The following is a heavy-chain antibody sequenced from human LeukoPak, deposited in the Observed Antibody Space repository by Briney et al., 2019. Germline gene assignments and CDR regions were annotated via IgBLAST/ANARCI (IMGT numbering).Heavy chain of an antibody. D-gene: IGHD6-19*01. CDR1: ALTDLHFR. CDR3: ARDLYSSGWYGVDY. Sequence: GGSLTGGTLTYALTDLHFRMVLIQHASGRCVVGPSSISSSSSYIYYAYLVKGRFTIYRDNSKNTLYLQMNSLRAEDTAVYYCARDLYSSGWYGVDYWGQGTLVTVSS. CDR2: ISSSSSYI. J-gene: IGHJ4*02. V-gene: IGHV3-21*01.